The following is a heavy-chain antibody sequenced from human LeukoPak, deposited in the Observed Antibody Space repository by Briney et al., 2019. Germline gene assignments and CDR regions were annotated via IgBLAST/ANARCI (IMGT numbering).Heavy chain of an antibody. V-gene: IGHV4-59*01. Sequence: PSETLSLTCTVSGGSFDGYYWSWIRQSPGRGLEWIGNISYIGSTSYNPSLMSRVTFSADTSKNQFSLTLTSVTAADTGVFYCARGSMTADYWGQGILVTVSS. CDR1: GGSFDGYY. CDR3: ARGSMTADY. CDR2: ISYIGST. J-gene: IGHJ4*02.